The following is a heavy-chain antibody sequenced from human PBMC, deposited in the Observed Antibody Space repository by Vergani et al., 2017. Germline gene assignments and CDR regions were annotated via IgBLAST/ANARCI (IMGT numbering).Heavy chain of an antibody. CDR2: IYSGGST. J-gene: IGHJ6*02. CDR3: ARDVLYSSYDRAFYYYYYGMDV. D-gene: IGHD5-12*01. CDR1: GFTVSSNY. Sequence: EVQLVESGGGLVQPGGSLRLSCAASGFTVSSNYMSWVRQAPGKGLEWVSVIYSGGSTYYADSVKGRFTISRDNSKNTLYLQMNSLRAEDTAVYYCARDVLYSSYDRAFYYYYYGMDVWGQGP. V-gene: IGHV3-66*02.